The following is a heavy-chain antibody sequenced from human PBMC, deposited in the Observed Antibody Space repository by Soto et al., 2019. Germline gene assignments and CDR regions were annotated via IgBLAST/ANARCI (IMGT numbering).Heavy chain of an antibody. CDR2: INPNSGDT. Sequence: GASVKVSCKASGYTFTGYYMHWVRQAPGQGLEWMGWINPNSGDTNYAQKLQGRVTMTRNTSTSTAYMELRRLRSDDTAVYYCARPRGIAVAGYFDYWGQGTLVTVSS. D-gene: IGHD6-19*01. CDR1: GYTFTGYY. J-gene: IGHJ4*02. V-gene: IGHV1-2*02. CDR3: ARPRGIAVAGYFDY.